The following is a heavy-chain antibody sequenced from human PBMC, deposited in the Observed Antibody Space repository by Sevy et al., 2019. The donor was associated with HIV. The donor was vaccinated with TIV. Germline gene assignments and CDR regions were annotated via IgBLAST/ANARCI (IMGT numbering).Heavy chain of an antibody. CDR3: ARDYYDSSGYFSY. J-gene: IGHJ4*02. CDR1: GFTFSSYA. D-gene: IGHD3-22*01. CDR2: ISYDGSNK. Sequence: GGSLRLSCAASGFTFSSYAMHWVRQAPGKGLEWVAVISYDGSNKYYADSVKGRFTISRDNSKNTLYPQMNSLRAEDTAVYYCARDYYDSSGYFSYWGQGTLVTVSS. V-gene: IGHV3-30-3*01.